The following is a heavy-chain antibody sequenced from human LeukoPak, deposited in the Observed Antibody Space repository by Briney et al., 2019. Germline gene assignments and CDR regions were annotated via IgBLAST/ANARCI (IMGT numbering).Heavy chain of an antibody. J-gene: IGHJ4*02. D-gene: IGHD4-23*01. V-gene: IGHV4-38-2*02. CDR2: MYYSGNT. CDR1: GYSISSGYY. CDR3: ARVGVDDSGNIIKYFFDY. Sequence: LETLSLTCTVSGYSISSGYYWGWIRQPPGKGLEWIGSMYYSGNTYYNPSLKSRVTISVDTSKNQFSLKLSPVTAADTAVYYCARVGVDDSGNIIKYFFDYWGQGTLVTVSS.